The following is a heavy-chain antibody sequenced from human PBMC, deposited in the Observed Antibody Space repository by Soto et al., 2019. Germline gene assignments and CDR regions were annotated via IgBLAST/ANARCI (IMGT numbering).Heavy chain of an antibody. J-gene: IGHJ4*02. Sequence: QLQLQESGSGLVKPSQTLSLTCAVSGGSISSGGYSWSWIRQPPGKGLEWIGYIYHSGSTYYNPCLKSRVTISVDRSKNQFSLKLSSVAAADTAVYYCARAGGLGAVAVDSWGQGTLVTVSS. CDR3: ARAGGLGAVAVDS. V-gene: IGHV4-30-2*01. D-gene: IGHD6-19*01. CDR2: IYHSGST. CDR1: GGSISSGGYS.